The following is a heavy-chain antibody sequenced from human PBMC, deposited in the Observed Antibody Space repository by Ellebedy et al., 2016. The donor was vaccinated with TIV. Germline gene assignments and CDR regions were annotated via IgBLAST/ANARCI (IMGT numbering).Heavy chain of an antibody. Sequence: AASVKVSCKTSGYTFSDYGITWVRQVPGQGLEWMGWINIYAGHTKYAQELQGRVTMTTDTSTSTVYMELRSLRSDDTAVYYCARERGNYHHFDYWGQGTLVTVSS. V-gene: IGHV1-18*01. J-gene: IGHJ4*02. CDR2: INIYAGHT. D-gene: IGHD1-7*01. CDR1: GYTFSDYG. CDR3: ARERGNYHHFDY.